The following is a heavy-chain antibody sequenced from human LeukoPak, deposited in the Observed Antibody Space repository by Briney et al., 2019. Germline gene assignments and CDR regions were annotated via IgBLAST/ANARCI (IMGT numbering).Heavy chain of an antibody. Sequence: ASVRVSYKASGYTFTDYYFHWVRQSPGQGLEGMGWINLKIGGTNYAKKFQGRATMTRDTSISTAYLELSRLKSDDTAVYYCARDWFVDSAADPFPFDYWGQGTLVTVSS. CDR2: INLKIGGT. CDR3: ARDWFVDSAADPFPFDY. D-gene: IGHD1-26*01. V-gene: IGHV1-2*02. J-gene: IGHJ4*02. CDR1: GYTFTDYY.